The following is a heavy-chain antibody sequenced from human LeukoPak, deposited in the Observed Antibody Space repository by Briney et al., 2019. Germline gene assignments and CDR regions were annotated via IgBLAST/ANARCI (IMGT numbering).Heavy chain of an antibody. V-gene: IGHV4-34*01. CDR2: INHSGST. CDR1: GGSFSGYY. D-gene: IGHD4-17*01. Sequence: SETLSLTCAVYGGSFSGYYWSWIRQPPGKGLEWIGEINHSGSTNYNPSLKSRVTISVDTSKNQFSLKLSSVTAADTAVYCCARGAGTTVTFYYYYYMDVWGKGTTVTVSS. CDR3: ARGAGTTVTFYYYYYMDV. J-gene: IGHJ6*03.